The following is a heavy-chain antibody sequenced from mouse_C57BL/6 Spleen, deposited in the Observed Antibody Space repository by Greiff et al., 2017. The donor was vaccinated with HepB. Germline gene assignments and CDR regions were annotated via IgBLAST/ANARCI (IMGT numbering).Heavy chain of an antibody. V-gene: IGHV14-3*01. CDR2: IDPANGNT. CDR1: GFNIKNTY. Sequence: EVQGVESVAELVRPGASVKLSCTASGFNIKNTYMHWVKQRPEQGLEWIGRIDPANGNTKYAPKFQGKATITADTSSNTAYLQLSSLTSEDTAIYYCATYYGNYFYAMDYWGQGTSVTVSS. CDR3: ATYYGNYFYAMDY. D-gene: IGHD2-10*01. J-gene: IGHJ4*01.